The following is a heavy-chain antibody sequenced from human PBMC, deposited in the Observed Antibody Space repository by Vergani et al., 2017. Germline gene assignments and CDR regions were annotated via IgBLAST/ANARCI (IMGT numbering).Heavy chain of an antibody. Sequence: EVQLVESGGGLVKPGGSLRLSCVASGFTFTTYGVGWVRQAPGKGLVWVSSISSSGNYIYYTDSMKGRFTISRDNAKSSLSLQMNSLRAEDTAVYYCARGDSSSSEGDYFDYWGQGTLVTVSS. CDR2: ISSSGNYI. CDR3: ARGDSSSSEGDYFDY. D-gene: IGHD6-6*01. J-gene: IGHJ4*02. V-gene: IGHV3-21*01. CDR1: GFTFTTYG.